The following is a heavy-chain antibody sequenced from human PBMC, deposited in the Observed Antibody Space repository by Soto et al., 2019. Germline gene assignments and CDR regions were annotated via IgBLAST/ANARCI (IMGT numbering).Heavy chain of an antibody. Sequence: ASVKVSCKASGYTFTSYGISWVRQAPGQGLEWMGWISAYNGNTNYAQKLQGRVTMTTDTSTSTAYMELRSLRSDETAVYYCAIGRSGQFVVFYWGQGTPGTVSS. CDR3: AIGRSGQFVVFY. J-gene: IGHJ4*02. CDR1: GYTFTSYG. CDR2: ISAYNGNT. V-gene: IGHV1-18*01. D-gene: IGHD6-6*01.